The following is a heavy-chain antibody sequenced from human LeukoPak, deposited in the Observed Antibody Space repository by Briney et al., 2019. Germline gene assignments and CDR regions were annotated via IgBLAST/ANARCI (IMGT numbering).Heavy chain of an antibody. Sequence: GGSLRLSCAASGFTFSSYSMNWVRQAPGKGLEWVSSISSRSSYIYYADSVKGRFTISRDNAKNSLYLQMNSLRAEDTAVYYCARETWQQLYDYWGQGTLVTVSS. CDR2: ISSRSSYI. V-gene: IGHV3-21*01. CDR3: ARETWQQLYDY. D-gene: IGHD6-13*01. J-gene: IGHJ4*02. CDR1: GFTFSSYS.